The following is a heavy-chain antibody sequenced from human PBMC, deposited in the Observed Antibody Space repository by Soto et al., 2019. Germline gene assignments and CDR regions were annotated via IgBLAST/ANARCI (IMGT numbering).Heavy chain of an antibody. V-gene: IGHV1-3*01. Sequence: QVQLVQSGAEAKKPGASVKVSCKASGYTFTSYAMHWVRQAPGQRLEWMGWSNAGNGNTKYSQKFQGRVTITRDTSASTAYMELSSLRSEDTAVYYCARAWVVVTAPDYWGQGTRVTVSS. CDR3: ARAWVVVTAPDY. D-gene: IGHD2-21*02. CDR2: SNAGNGNT. J-gene: IGHJ4*02. CDR1: GYTFTSYA.